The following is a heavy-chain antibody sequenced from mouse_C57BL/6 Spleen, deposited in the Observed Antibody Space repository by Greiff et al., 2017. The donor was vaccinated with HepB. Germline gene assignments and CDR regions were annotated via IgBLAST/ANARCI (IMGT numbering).Heavy chain of an antibody. CDR2: ISYSGST. D-gene: IGHD1-1*01. J-gene: IGHJ2*01. CDR1: GYSITSGYD. V-gene: IGHV3-1*01. CDR3: AREGGSSYGYFDY. Sequence: VQLKESGPGMVKPSQSLSLTCTVTGYSITSGYDWHWIRHFPGNKLEWMGYISYSGSTNYNPSLKSRISITHDTSKNHFFLKLNSVTTEDTATYYCAREGGSSYGYFDYWGQGTTLTVSS.